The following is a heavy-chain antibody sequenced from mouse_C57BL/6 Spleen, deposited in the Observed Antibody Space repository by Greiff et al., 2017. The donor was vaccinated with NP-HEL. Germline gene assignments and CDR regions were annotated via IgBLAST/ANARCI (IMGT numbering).Heavy chain of an antibody. J-gene: IGHJ1*03. CDR1: GFTITDYY. CDR2: IDPEDGDT. CDR3: TTGGNSWYFDV. Sequence: VQLKESGAELVRPGASVKLSCTASGFTITDYYMHWVKQRPEQGLEWIGRIDPEDGDTEYAPKFQGKATMTVDTSSNTAYLQLSSLTSEDTAVYYCTTGGNSWYFDVWGTGTTVTVSS. V-gene: IGHV14-1*01. D-gene: IGHD2-1*01.